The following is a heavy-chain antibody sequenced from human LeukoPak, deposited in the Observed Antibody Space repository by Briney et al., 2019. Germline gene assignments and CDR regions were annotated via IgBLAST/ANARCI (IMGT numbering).Heavy chain of an antibody. Sequence: ASVKVSCKASGYTFTGYYMHWVRQAPGQGLEWMGWTNPKSGDTNYAQKFQGRVTMTRDTSINTAYMELNSLRSDDTAVYYCARYDSVSFGAFDLWGQGTMVTVS. V-gene: IGHV1-2*02. J-gene: IGHJ3*01. CDR1: GYTFTGYY. CDR3: ARYDSVSFGAFDL. D-gene: IGHD3-3*01. CDR2: TNPKSGDT.